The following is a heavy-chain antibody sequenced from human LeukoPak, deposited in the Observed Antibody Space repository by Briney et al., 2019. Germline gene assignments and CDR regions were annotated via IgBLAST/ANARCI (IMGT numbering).Heavy chain of an antibody. D-gene: IGHD3-22*01. Sequence: ASVKVSCKASGYTFTSYYMHWVRQAPGQGLEWMGIINPSGGSTSYAQKFQGRVTMTRDTSTSTVYMELSSLRSEGTAVYYCARGGAPDYYDRRWYNWFDPWGQGTLVTVSS. J-gene: IGHJ5*02. V-gene: IGHV1-46*01. CDR3: ARGGAPDYYDRRWYNWFDP. CDR2: INPSGGST. CDR1: GYTFTSYY.